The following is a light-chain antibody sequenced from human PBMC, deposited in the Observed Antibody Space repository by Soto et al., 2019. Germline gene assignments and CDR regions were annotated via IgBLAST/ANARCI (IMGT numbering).Light chain of an antibody. CDR1: KSDIGVYDF. CDR3: SSYTVDVAPYV. V-gene: IGLV2-8*01. J-gene: IGLJ1*01. CDR2: EVV. Sequence: QSALTQPPSASGSPGQSVTISCTGTKSDIGVYDFVSWYQHHPSKAPRLIIYEVVQRPSGVPDRFSGSKSGNTASLTVSGLQAADEADYYCSSYTVDVAPYVFGTGTKLTVL.